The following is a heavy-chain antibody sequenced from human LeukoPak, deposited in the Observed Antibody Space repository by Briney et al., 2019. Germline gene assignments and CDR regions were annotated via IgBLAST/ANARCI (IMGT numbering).Heavy chain of an antibody. D-gene: IGHD1-26*01. CDR2: ISWNSGSI. CDR1: GFTFDDYA. J-gene: IGHJ4*02. V-gene: IGHV3-9*01. Sequence: PGRSLRLSCAASGFTFDDYAMHWVRQASGRGLKWVPGISWNSGSIAYADSVKGRFTISRDNAKNSLYLQMNSLRAEDTALYYCAKDRVAGATTPYYFDYWGQGTLVTVSA. CDR3: AKDRVAGATTPYYFDY.